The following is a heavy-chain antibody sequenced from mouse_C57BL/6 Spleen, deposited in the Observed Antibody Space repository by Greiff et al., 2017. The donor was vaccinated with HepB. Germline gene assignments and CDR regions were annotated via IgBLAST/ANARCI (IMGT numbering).Heavy chain of an antibody. J-gene: IGHJ4*01. CDR2: FHPYNDDT. CDR1: GYTFTTYP. Sequence: QVQLKESGAELVKPGASVKMSCKASGYTFTTYPIEWMKQNHGKSLEWIGNFHPYNDDTKYNEKFKGKATLTVEKSSSTVYLELSRLTSDDSAVYYCARGGYGNYEAMDYWGQGTSGTVSS. D-gene: IGHD2-1*01. V-gene: IGHV1-47*01. CDR3: ARGGYGNYEAMDY.